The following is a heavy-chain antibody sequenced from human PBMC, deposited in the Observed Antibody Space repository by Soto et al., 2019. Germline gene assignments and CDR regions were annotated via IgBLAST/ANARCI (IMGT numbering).Heavy chain of an antibody. D-gene: IGHD6-13*01. CDR1: GFTFGKYG. J-gene: IGHJ4*02. V-gene: IGHV3-23*01. CDR3: ATWSGSWAYHFAS. CDR2: ISATGGST. Sequence: EVQLLESGGGLVQPGGSLRLSCAASGFTFGKYGMTWVRQAPGKGLEWVSGISATGGSTYYADSVKGRLTISRDNSKHTLDLQVNSLRVEDAAVYYCATWSGSWAYHFASWGQGILVTVSS.